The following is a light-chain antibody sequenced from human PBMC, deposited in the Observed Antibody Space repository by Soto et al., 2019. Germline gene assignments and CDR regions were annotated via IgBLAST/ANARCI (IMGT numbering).Light chain of an antibody. J-gene: IGLJ1*01. CDR1: SSDVGAYNH. CDR2: EVS. Sequence: QSVLTQPASVSGSPGQSITISCTGTSSDVGAYNHVSWYQQHPGKAPQLIIYEVSNRPSGLSNRFSASKSGNTASLTISWLQAEDEAYYYCCSYPTSRTLVFGTGTKLTAL. V-gene: IGLV2-14*01. CDR3: CSYPTSRTLV.